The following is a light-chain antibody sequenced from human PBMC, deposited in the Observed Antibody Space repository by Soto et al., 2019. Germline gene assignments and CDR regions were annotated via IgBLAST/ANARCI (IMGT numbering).Light chain of an antibody. V-gene: IGKV3-11*01. J-gene: IGKJ5*01. CDR3: QVRNNWPPSIT. CDR2: DAS. Sequence: EIVLTQSPATLSLSPGERATRSCRSSQSFSDYLAWYQQKPGQAPRLLIYDASTRATGIPARFRGSGSGTDFTLTISSLEPEDFAVYYCQVRNNWPPSITVGQGTRLEIK. CDR1: QSFSDY.